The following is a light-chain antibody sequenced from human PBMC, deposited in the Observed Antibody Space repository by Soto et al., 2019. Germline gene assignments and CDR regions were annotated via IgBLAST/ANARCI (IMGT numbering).Light chain of an antibody. Sequence: EIVLPQSACTLSLSPGERATLSWRASQSVSSSYLAWYQQKPGQAPRLLIYGASSRATGIPDRFSGSGSGTDFTLTISRLEPEDFAVYYCQQYGSSRLTFGGGTKVDI. J-gene: IGKJ4*01. CDR2: GAS. V-gene: IGKV3-20*01. CDR1: QSVSSSY. CDR3: QQYGSSRLT.